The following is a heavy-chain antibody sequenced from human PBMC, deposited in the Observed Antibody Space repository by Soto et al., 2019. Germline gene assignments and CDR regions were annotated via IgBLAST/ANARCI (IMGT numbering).Heavy chain of an antibody. J-gene: IGHJ6*01. CDR3: ASAWSLAESDYDYYGKGV. CDR2: IYHSGGA. Sequence: SETLSLTCTVSGDSITSCGYYWRWLRQQPVKGLEWIGYIYHSGGASYNPSLRVRAVISIGTSKNQFFLRMNAVTAADTARYCRASAWSLAESDYDYYGKGVWGGGTT. CDR1: GDSITSCGYY. V-gene: IGHV4-31*03. D-gene: IGHD3-16*01.